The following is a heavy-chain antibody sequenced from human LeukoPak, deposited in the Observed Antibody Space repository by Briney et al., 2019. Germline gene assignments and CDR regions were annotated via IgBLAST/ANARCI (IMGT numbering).Heavy chain of an antibody. CDR1: GGSISSSNW. CDR2: ISYSGST. D-gene: IGHD3-22*01. V-gene: IGHV4-4*02. J-gene: IGHJ4*02. CDR3: ARHLYESRGQTSFDY. Sequence: SETLSLTCAVSGGSISSSNWWSWVRQPPGKGLEWIGYISYSGSTNYNPSLKSRVTISVDTSQNQFSLKLSSVTAADTAMYYCARHLYESRGQTSFDYWGQGTLVTVSS.